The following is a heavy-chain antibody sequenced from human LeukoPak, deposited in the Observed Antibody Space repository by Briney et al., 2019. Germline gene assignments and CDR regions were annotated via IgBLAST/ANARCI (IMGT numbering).Heavy chain of an antibody. Sequence: ASVKVSCKASGYTFTGYYMHWVRQAPGQGLEWMGWINPNSGDTNYAQKFQGRVTMTRDTSISTAYMELSGLTSDDTAVYYCARGGYGDRIDYWGQGTLVSVSS. CDR3: ARGGYGDRIDY. D-gene: IGHD4-17*01. CDR2: INPNSGDT. CDR1: GYTFTGYY. J-gene: IGHJ4*02. V-gene: IGHV1-2*02.